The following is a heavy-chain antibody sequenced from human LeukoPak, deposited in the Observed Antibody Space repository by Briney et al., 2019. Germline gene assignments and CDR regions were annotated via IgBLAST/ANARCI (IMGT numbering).Heavy chain of an antibody. CDR1: GFTFSTYW. J-gene: IGHJ5*02. V-gene: IGHV3-74*01. Sequence: GGSLRLSCAASGFTFSTYWFHWVRQAPGEGPVWVSRTNPDGSSTDHADSVWGRFVISRDNARNTLYLQMNSLRAEDTAVYYCVRDLVGRDDTRGQGTLVTVSS. D-gene: IGHD1-26*01. CDR3: VRDLVGRDDT. CDR2: TNPDGSST.